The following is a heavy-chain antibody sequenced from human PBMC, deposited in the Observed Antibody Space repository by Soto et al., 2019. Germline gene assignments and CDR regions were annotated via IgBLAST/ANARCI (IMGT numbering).Heavy chain of an antibody. CDR1: GGTFSSYT. V-gene: IGHV1-69*02. Sequence: SVKVSCKASGGTFSSYTISWVRQAPGQGLEWMGRIIPILGIANYAQKFQGRVTITRDTSASTAYMELSSLRSEDTAVYYCARGRGYYGSGSYYTAGGDYYYYMDVWGKGTTVTVSS. CDR3: ARGRGYYGSGSYYTAGGDYYYYMDV. D-gene: IGHD3-10*01. J-gene: IGHJ6*03. CDR2: IIPILGIA.